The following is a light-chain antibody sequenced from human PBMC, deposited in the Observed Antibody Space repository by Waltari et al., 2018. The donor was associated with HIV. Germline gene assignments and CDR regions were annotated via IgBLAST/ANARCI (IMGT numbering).Light chain of an antibody. J-gene: IGKJ4*01. V-gene: IGKV1-12*01. Sequence: DIQMPQSPSSVSASVGDRVTITCRASQSISTWLAWYQQKPGKAPKLLIYAASSLHSRVPSRCSGSGSGTYFTLTISSLQPEDFATYYWQQADSFPLTFGGGTKVEIK. CDR3: QQADSFPLT. CDR1: QSISTW. CDR2: AAS.